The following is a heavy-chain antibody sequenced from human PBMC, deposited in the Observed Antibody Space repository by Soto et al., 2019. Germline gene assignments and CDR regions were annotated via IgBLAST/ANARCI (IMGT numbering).Heavy chain of an antibody. CDR2: MNPNRGNT. Sequence: QVQLVQSGAEVKKPGASVKVSCKASGYTFTSYDINWVRQATGQGLEWMGWMNPNRGNTGYAQKFQGRVTMTRNTSIRTAYMELSSLGSEDTAVSYCAGEVGSRRLDYWGQGTLVTVSS. CDR3: AGEVGSRRLDY. V-gene: IGHV1-8*01. D-gene: IGHD1-26*01. J-gene: IGHJ4*02. CDR1: GYTFTSYD.